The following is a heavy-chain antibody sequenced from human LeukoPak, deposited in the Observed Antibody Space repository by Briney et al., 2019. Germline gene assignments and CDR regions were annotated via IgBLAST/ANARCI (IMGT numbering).Heavy chain of an antibody. CDR1: GFTLSSSA. D-gene: IGHD6-13*01. V-gene: IGHV3-21*01. J-gene: IGHJ4*02. CDR2: ISSSSSYI. Sequence: GGSLRLSCAASGFTLSSSAMSWVRRAPGKGLEWVSSISSSSSYIYYADSVKGRFTISRDNAKNSLYLQMNSLRAEDTAVYYCARDLAAAGTFDYWGQGTLVTVSS. CDR3: ARDLAAAGTFDY.